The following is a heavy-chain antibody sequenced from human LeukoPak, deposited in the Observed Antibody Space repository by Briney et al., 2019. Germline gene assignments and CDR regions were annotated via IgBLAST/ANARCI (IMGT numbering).Heavy chain of an antibody. Sequence: PGGSLRLSCTGSGFTFGDYSMSWFRQAPGKGLEWVGFIRSKTYGGTTEYAASVIGRFTISRDDSKSIAYLLINSLKTEDTAVYYCARDYDFLTGSSDYWGQGTLVTVSS. D-gene: IGHD3-9*01. CDR3: ARDYDFLTGSSDY. V-gene: IGHV3-49*03. CDR1: GFTFGDYS. J-gene: IGHJ4*02. CDR2: IRSKTYGGTT.